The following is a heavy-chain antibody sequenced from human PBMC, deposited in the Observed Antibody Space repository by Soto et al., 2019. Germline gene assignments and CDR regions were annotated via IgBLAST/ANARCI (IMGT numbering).Heavy chain of an antibody. J-gene: IGHJ4*02. D-gene: IGHD3-22*01. Sequence: SETLSLTCTVSSGSISSSSYTWGWIRQPPGKGLEWIGEIFHTGITSYNPSLKSRVTISVDKSKNLFSLNLSSVTAADTAVYYCARTDYYDSSAYFDYWGRGTLVTVSS. V-gene: IGHV4-39*07. CDR2: IFHTGIT. CDR1: SGSISSSSYT. CDR3: ARTDYYDSSAYFDY.